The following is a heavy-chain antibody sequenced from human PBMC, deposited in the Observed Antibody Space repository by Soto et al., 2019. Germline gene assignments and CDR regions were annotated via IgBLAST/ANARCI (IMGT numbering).Heavy chain of an antibody. CDR1: GGSFSGYY. V-gene: IGHV4-34*01. D-gene: IGHD6-19*01. CDR3: ARFSGSYYYAMEV. Sequence: PSETLSLTCAVYGGSFSGYYWSWIRQPPGKGLEGIGEINHSGVTNYKPSLKRRVTISVDTSKNQFSLQLKSVTAADTALYYCARFSGSYYYAMEVWGQGSTVT. J-gene: IGHJ6*02. CDR2: INHSGVT.